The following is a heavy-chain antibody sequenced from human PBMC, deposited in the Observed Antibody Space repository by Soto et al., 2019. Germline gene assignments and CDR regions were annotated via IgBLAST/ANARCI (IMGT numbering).Heavy chain of an antibody. Sequence: SVKVSCKXSGGTFSSYAISWVRQAPGQGLEWMGGIIPIFGTANYAQKFQGRVTITADESTSTAYMELSSLRSEDTAVYYCAREYYYDSSGYHFDYWGQGTLVTVSS. CDR2: IIPIFGTA. CDR1: GGTFSSYA. CDR3: AREYYYDSSGYHFDY. D-gene: IGHD3-22*01. J-gene: IGHJ4*02. V-gene: IGHV1-69*13.